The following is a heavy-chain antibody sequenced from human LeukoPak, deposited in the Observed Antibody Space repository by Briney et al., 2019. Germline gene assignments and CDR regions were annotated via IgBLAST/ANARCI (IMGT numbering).Heavy chain of an antibody. V-gene: IGHV4-31*03. CDR1: GVSISSGGYY. Sequence: SETLSLTCTVSGVSISSGGYYWSWIRQHPGKGLEWIGYIYNRGSTYYNPSLKRRVTLSVDTSKNQFSLKLRSVTAADTAVYYCARGDGSYFDYWGQGTLVTVSS. CDR3: ARGDGSYFDY. D-gene: IGHD2-2*03. J-gene: IGHJ4*02. CDR2: IYNRGST.